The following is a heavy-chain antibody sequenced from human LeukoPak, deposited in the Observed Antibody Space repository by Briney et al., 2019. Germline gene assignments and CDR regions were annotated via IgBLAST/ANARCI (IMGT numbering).Heavy chain of an antibody. CDR1: GYTLTELS. Sequence: ASVKVSCKVSGYTLTELSMHWVRQAPGKGLEWMGGFDPEDGETIYAQKFQGRVTMTEDKSTDTAYMELSSLRSEDTAVYYCATMGSSSSGRWFDPWGQGTLVTVSS. J-gene: IGHJ5*02. V-gene: IGHV1-24*01. D-gene: IGHD2-2*01. CDR2: FDPEDGET. CDR3: ATMGSSSSGRWFDP.